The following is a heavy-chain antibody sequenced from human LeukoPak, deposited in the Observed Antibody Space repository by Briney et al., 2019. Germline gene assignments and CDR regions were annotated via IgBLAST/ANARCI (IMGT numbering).Heavy chain of an antibody. V-gene: IGHV3-21*01. D-gene: IGHD6-13*01. CDR2: ISSSSSYI. J-gene: IGHJ6*03. Sequence: GGSLRLSCAASGFTVSSNYMNWVRQAPGKGLEWVSSISSSSSYIYYADSVKGRFTISRDNAKNSLYLQMNSLRAEDTAVYYCARDKGYSSSWYDSRYYYYMDVWGKGTTVTVSS. CDR3: ARDKGYSSSWYDSRYYYYMDV. CDR1: GFTVSSNY.